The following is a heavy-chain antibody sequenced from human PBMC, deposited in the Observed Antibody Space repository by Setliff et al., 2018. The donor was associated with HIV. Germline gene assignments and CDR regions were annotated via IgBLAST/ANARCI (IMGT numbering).Heavy chain of an antibody. V-gene: IGHV5-51*01. CDR1: GYSFTTYW. CDR2: IYPHDSDT. D-gene: IGHD3-10*01. Sequence: PGESLKISCKASGYSFTTYWLAWVRQMPGKGLEWMGIIYPHDSDTRYSPSFQGQVTFSADKSINTAYLQWSGLKASSTAIYYCARLPGGSVYYVDYWGQGTLVTVSS. J-gene: IGHJ4*02. CDR3: ARLPGGSVYYVDY.